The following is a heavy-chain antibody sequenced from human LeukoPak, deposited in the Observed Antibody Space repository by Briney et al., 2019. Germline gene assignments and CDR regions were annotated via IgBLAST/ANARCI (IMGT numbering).Heavy chain of an antibody. J-gene: IGHJ5*02. CDR3: ARQIYGDYISKDNWFDP. CDR1: GFTFSSYA. D-gene: IGHD4-17*01. Sequence: GGSLRLSCAASGFTFSSYAMSWVRQAPGKGLEWVSALSGSGVSTYYADSVKGRFTISRDNSKNTLYLQMNSLRAEDTAVYYCARQIYGDYISKDNWFDPWGQGTLVTVSS. V-gene: IGHV3-23*01. CDR2: LSGSGVST.